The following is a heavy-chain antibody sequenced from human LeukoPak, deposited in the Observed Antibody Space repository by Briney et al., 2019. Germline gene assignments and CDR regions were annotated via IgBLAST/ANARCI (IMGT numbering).Heavy chain of an antibody. CDR1: GFTFGSYA. V-gene: IGHV3-23*01. Sequence: GGSLRLSCAASGFTFGSYAMSWVRQAPGKGLEWVSAISGSGGSTYYPDSVKGRFTISRDNSKNTLYLQMNSLRAEDTAVYYCARAYCGGDCYSAGYNWFDPWGQGTLVTVSS. CDR3: ARAYCGGDCYSAGYNWFDP. J-gene: IGHJ5*02. D-gene: IGHD2-21*02. CDR2: ISGSGGST.